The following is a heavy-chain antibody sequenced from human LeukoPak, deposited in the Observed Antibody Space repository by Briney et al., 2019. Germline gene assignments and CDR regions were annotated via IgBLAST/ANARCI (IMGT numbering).Heavy chain of an antibody. CDR3: ARRTYSSDWVLEN. J-gene: IGHJ4*02. V-gene: IGHV4-34*01. CDR2: INHSGNT. CDR1: GFTFSSYW. Sequence: GSLRLSCAASGFTFSSYWMSWVRQPPGKGLEWIGEINHSGNTNYNPSLKSRVTISVDTSKNQFSLKLTSVTAADTAVYYCARRTYSSDWVLENWGQGTLVTVSS. D-gene: IGHD6-19*01.